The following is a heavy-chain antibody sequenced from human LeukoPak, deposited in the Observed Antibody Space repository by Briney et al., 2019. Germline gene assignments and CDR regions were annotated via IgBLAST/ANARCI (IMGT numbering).Heavy chain of an antibody. CDR1: GYTLTELS. CDR2: FDPEDGET. CDR3: ATLAHYGGSRFAFDI. Sequence: ASVKVSCEVSGYTLTELSMHWVRQAPGKGLEWMGGFDPEDGETIYAQKFQGRVTMTEDTSTDTAYMELSSPRSEDTAVYYCATLAHYGGSRFAFDIWGQGTMVTVSS. V-gene: IGHV1-24*01. D-gene: IGHD4-23*01. J-gene: IGHJ3*02.